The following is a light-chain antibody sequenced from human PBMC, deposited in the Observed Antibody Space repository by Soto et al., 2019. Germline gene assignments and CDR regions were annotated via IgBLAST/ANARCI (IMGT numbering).Light chain of an antibody. V-gene: IGKV1-5*03. J-gene: IGKJ1*01. CDR2: KAT. Sequence: DIQMTQSPSTLSASVGDRVTITCRASQSITTWLAWYQQKPGKAPKLLIYKATNLQSGVPSRFSGSGSGTDFTLTISSLQPEDFATYSCQQSYSMPRTFGQGTKVEIK. CDR1: QSITTW. CDR3: QQSYSMPRT.